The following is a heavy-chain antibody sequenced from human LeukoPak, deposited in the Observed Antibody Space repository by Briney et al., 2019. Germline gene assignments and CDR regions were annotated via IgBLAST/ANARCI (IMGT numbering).Heavy chain of an antibody. CDR1: GYTFTGYY. Sequence: GASVTVSCKASGYTFTGYYMHWVRQAPGQGLEGMGWINPNSGGTNYAQKFQGRVTMTRDTSISTAYMELSRLRSDDTAVYYCAREGAVAGTGFDYWGLGTLVTVSS. J-gene: IGHJ4*02. CDR3: AREGAVAGTGFDY. V-gene: IGHV1-2*02. CDR2: INPNSGGT. D-gene: IGHD6-19*01.